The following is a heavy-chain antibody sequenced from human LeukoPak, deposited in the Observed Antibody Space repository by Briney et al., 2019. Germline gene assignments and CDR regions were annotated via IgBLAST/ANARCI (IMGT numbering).Heavy chain of an antibody. J-gene: IGHJ3*02. CDR2: IYYSGST. Sequence: SSETLSLTCTVSGGSISSYYWSWIRQPPGKGLEWIGYIYYSGSTNYNPSLKSRVTISVDTSKNQFSLKLSSVTAADTAVYYCACLTTADAFDIWGQGTMVTVSS. V-gene: IGHV4-59*01. D-gene: IGHD3-22*01. CDR3: ACLTTADAFDI. CDR1: GGSISSYY.